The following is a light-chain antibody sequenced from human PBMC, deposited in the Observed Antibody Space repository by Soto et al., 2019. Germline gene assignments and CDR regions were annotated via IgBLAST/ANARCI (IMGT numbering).Light chain of an antibody. V-gene: IGLV1-40*01. CDR1: SSNIGAGYD. Sequence: QSVLTQPPSVSGAPGQRVTISCTESSSNIGAGYDVQWYQQLPGTAPKLLIYGNSNRPSGVPDRFSGSKSGTSASLAITGLQAEDEADYYCQSYDRSLSGGVFGGGTKLTVL. CDR2: GNS. J-gene: IGLJ3*02. CDR3: QSYDRSLSGGV.